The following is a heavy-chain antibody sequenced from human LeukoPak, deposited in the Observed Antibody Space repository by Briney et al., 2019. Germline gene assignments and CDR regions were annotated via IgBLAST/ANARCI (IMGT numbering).Heavy chain of an antibody. D-gene: IGHD6-13*01. J-gene: IGHJ6*02. CDR1: GGSISSYY. CDR3: ARGRGIAAPKYYYYGMDV. CDR2: IYYSGST. V-gene: IGHV4-59*12. Sequence: SETLSLTCTVSGGSISSYYWSWIRQPPGKGLEWIGYIYYSGSTNYNPSLKSRVTISVDTSKNQFSLKLSSVTAADTAVYYCARGRGIAAPKYYYYGMDVWGQGTTVTVSS.